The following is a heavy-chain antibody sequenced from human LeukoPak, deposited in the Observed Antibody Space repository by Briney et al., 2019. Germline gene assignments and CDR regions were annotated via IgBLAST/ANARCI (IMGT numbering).Heavy chain of an antibody. Sequence: SETLSLTCTVTGGSISSYYWSWIRQPPGKGLEWIGYIYYSGSTNYNPSLKSRVTISVDTSKNQFSLKLSSVTAADTAVYYCARDASMGVFDIWGQGTMVTVSS. D-gene: IGHD2-2*01. J-gene: IGHJ3*02. CDR3: ARDASMGVFDI. CDR2: IYYSGST. V-gene: IGHV4-59*01. CDR1: GGSISSYY.